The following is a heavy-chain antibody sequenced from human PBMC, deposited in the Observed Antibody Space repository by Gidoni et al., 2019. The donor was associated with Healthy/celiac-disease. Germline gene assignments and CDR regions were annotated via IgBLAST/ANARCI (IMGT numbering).Heavy chain of an antibody. Sequence: QVQLQQWGAGLLRPSETLSLTCAVYGGSFSGYYWSWIRQPPGKGLEWIGEINHSGSTNYNPSLKSRVTISVDTSKNQFSLKLSSVTAADTAVYYCARGRGVFGVVTPFDYWGQGTLVTVSS. CDR2: INHSGST. CDR3: ARGRGVFGVVTPFDY. V-gene: IGHV4-34*01. CDR1: GGSFSGYY. J-gene: IGHJ4*02. D-gene: IGHD3-3*01.